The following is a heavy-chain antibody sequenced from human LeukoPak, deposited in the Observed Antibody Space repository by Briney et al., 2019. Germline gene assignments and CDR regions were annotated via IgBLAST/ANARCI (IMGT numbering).Heavy chain of an antibody. J-gene: IGHJ6*03. V-gene: IGHV1-69*05. D-gene: IGHD3-22*01. CDR2: IIPIFGTA. Sequence: GASVKVSCKASGGTFSSYAISWVRQAPGQGLEWMGGIIPIFGTANYAQKFPGRVTITTDESTSTAYMELSSLRSEDTAVYYCARSVYDSSGYYPYYYYYYMDVWGKGTTVTVSS. CDR3: ARSVYDSSGYYPYYYYYYMDV. CDR1: GGTFSSYA.